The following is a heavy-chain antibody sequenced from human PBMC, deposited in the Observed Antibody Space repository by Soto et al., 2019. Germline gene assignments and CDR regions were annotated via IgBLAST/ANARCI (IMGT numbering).Heavy chain of an antibody. J-gene: IGHJ5*02. D-gene: IGHD3-3*01. CDR1: GYTFTSYG. CDR2: ISAYNGNT. V-gene: IGHV1-18*04. Sequence: GASVKVSCKASGYTFTSYGISWVRQAPGQGLEWMGWISAYNGNTNYAQKFQGRVTMTRNTSISTAYMELSSLRSEDTAVYYCARGRDTIFGVVIIPQDWFDPWGQGTLVTVSS. CDR3: ARGRDTIFGVVIIPQDWFDP.